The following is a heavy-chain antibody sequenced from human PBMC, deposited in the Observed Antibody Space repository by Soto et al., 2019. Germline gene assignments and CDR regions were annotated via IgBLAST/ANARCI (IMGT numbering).Heavy chain of an antibody. Sequence: QITLKESGPTLVKPTQTLTLTCTFSGFSLSTSGVGVGWIRQPPGKALEWLALIYWDDDKRYSPSLKSRLTITKDTSKNEVVLTMTNMDPVDTATYYCVQETEGPTGRLYWGQGTLVTVSS. CDR2: IYWDDDK. J-gene: IGHJ4*02. D-gene: IGHD4-4*01. CDR1: GFSLSTSGVG. CDR3: VQETEGPTGRLY. V-gene: IGHV2-5*02.